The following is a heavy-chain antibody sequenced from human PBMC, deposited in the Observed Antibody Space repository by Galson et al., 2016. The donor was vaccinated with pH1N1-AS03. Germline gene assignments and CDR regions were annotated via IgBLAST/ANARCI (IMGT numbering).Heavy chain of an antibody. D-gene: IGHD1-7*01. Sequence: SVKVSCKASGLTFSSYAISWVRQAPGQGLEWMGGIILMFGTANYAQKFQGRVTITADKSTTIDYKSTTTAYMELSSLRSEDTAVYYCARNSDSLGAFDVWGQGTLLSVSS. CDR2: IILMFGTA. V-gene: IGHV1-69*06. CDR1: GLTFSSYA. CDR3: ARNSDSLGAFDV. J-gene: IGHJ3*01.